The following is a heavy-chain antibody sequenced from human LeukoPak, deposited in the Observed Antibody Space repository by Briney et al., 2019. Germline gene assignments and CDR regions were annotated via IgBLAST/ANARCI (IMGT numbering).Heavy chain of an antibody. Sequence: PTETLSLTCAVYGGSFSGYYWSWIRQPPGKGLEWIGEINHSGSTNYNPSLRSRVTISVDTSKNQFSLKLSSVTAADTAVYYCARGRDFWSGYYNYYYYMDVWGKGTTVTVSS. CDR2: INHSGST. CDR1: GGSFSGYY. CDR3: ARGRDFWSGYYNYYYYMDV. D-gene: IGHD3-3*01. V-gene: IGHV4-34*01. J-gene: IGHJ6*03.